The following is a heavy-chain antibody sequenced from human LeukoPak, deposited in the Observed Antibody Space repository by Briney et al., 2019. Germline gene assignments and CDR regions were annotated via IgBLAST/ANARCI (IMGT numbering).Heavy chain of an antibody. CDR3: ATVFGGSYYI. J-gene: IGHJ3*02. CDR1: GYTFTSYG. D-gene: IGHD1-26*01. CDR2: ISAYNGNT. V-gene: IGHV1-18*01. Sequence: GASVKVSCKASGYTFTSYGISWVRQAAGQGVEWMGWISAYNGNTNYAQKLQGRVTMTTDTSTSTAHMELRSLRSDATAVYYCATVFGGSYYIWGQGTMVTVSS.